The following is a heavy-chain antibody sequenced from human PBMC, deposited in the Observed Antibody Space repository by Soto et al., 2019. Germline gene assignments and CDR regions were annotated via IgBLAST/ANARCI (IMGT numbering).Heavy chain of an antibody. CDR1: GYTFTGYY. V-gene: IGHV1-2*02. Sequence: ASVKVSCKASGYTFTGYYMHWVRQAPGQGLEWMGWINPNSGGTNYAQKFRGRVTMTRDTSISTAYMELSRLRSDDTAVYYCARENAGDTYYYYYGMDVWGQGTTVTVSS. CDR3: ARENAGDTYYYYYGMDV. CDR2: INPNSGGT. J-gene: IGHJ6*02. D-gene: IGHD7-27*01.